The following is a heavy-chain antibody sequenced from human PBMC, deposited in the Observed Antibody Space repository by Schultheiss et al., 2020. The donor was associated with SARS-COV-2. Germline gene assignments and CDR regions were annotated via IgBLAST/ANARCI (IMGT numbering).Heavy chain of an antibody. J-gene: IGHJ6*02. CDR1: GGSFSGYY. V-gene: IGHV4-34*01. D-gene: IGHD5-18*01. CDR2: INHSGST. Sequence: SETLSLTCALYGGSFSGYYWSWIRQPPGKGLEWIGEINHSGSTNYNPSLKSPVTISVDTYKNQFSLKLSSVTAADTAVYYCTRATTGTRGYSYGTRLESPYCYYGMNVWALGTTVTVSS. CDR3: TRATTGTRGYSYGTRLESPYCYYGMNV.